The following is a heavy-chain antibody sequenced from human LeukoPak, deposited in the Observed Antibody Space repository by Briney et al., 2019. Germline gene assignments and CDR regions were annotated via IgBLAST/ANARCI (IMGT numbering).Heavy chain of an antibody. V-gene: IGHV3-66*01. CDR3: ARDRYDILTDPYGMDV. CDR1: GFTVSSNY. Sequence: PGGSLRLSCAASGFTVSSNYMSWVRQAPGKGLEWVSVIYSGGSTYYSDSVKGRFTISRDNSKNTLYLQMNSLRAEDTAVYYCARDRYDILTDPYGMDVWGQGTTVTVSS. CDR2: IYSGGST. J-gene: IGHJ6*02. D-gene: IGHD3-9*01.